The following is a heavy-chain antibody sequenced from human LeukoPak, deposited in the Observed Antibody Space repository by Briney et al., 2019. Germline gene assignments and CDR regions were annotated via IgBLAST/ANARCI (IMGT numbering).Heavy chain of an antibody. J-gene: IGHJ3*02. Sequence: SETLSLTCTVSGGSISTYYWNWIRQPPGKGLEWIGYIYYSGSTNYNPSLKSRVTISVDTSKNQFSLKLSSVTAADTAVYYCARAGGLYYDFWSGSRDIWGQGTMVTVSS. V-gene: IGHV4-59*01. CDR2: IYYSGST. CDR3: ARAGGLYYDFWSGSRDI. D-gene: IGHD3-3*01. CDR1: GGSISTYY.